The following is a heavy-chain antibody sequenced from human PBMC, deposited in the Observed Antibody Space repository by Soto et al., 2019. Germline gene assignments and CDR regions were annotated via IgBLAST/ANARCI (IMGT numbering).Heavy chain of an antibody. J-gene: IGHJ3*01. D-gene: IGHD4-17*01. CDR2: ISYDGSSE. Sequence: QVQLVESGGGVVQPGRSLRLSCAASGFTFSSYAMHWVRQAPGKGLEWVAVISYDGSSEYFADSVKGRFTISRDNSKKTLYLQMNSLRAEDTAVYYCARCAVTTRRVYAFDFWGQGTMVTVSS. CDR3: ARCAVTTRRVYAFDF. CDR1: GFTFSSYA. V-gene: IGHV3-30-3*01.